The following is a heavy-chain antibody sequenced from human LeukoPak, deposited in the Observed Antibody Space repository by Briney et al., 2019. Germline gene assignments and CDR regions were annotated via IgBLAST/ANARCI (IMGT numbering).Heavy chain of an antibody. CDR2: MHPDSGNT. CDR1: GYTFTTSD. CDR3: AIGVEGSGSPED. J-gene: IGHJ4*02. D-gene: IGHD3-10*01. V-gene: IGHV1-8*01. Sequence: ASVKVSCKASGYTFTTSDITWVRQATGQGLEWMGWMHPDSGNTGYAQKFQGRSTMTGNTSISTAYMELSSLRSEDTAVYYCAIGVEGSGSPEDWGQGTPVTVSS.